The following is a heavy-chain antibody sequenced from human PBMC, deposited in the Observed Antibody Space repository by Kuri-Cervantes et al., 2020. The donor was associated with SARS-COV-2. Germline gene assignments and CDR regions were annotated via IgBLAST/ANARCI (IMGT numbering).Heavy chain of an antibody. CDR1: GGSISSGDYY. Sequence: LRLSCTVSGGSISSGDYYWSWIRQPPGKGLEWIGYIYYSGSTYYNPSLKSRVTISVDTSKNQFSLKLSSVTAADTAVYYCARTYDTVTGDAFDIWGQGTMVTVSS. V-gene: IGHV4-30-4*08. CDR3: ARTYDTVTGDAFDI. J-gene: IGHJ3*02. D-gene: IGHD4-11*01. CDR2: IYYSGST.